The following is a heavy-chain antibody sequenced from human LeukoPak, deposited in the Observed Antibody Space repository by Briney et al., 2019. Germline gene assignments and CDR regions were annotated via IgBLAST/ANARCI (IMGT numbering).Heavy chain of an antibody. V-gene: IGHV4-39*01. CDR2: FLYSGSS. J-gene: IGHJ6*03. D-gene: IGHD2-2*03. Sequence: PSQTLSLTRTVSGDSIRSGSHYWGWIRQPPGKGLEWIGTFLYSGSSYYNPSLKSRVTVSEDTSKNQFSLRLSSVTAADTAVYYCASTLDIYYIDVWGKGTTVTVSS. CDR3: ASTLDIYYIDV. CDR1: GDSIRSGSHY.